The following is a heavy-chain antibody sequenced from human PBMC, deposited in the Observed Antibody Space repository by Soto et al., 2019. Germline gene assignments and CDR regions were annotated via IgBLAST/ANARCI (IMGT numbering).Heavy chain of an antibody. CDR2: MYYSGGT. Sequence: QVQLQESGPGLVKPSETLSLTCTVSGGSVSSGSYYWSWIRQPPGKGLEWIGYMYYSGGTHYNPSLKRPVTISVETFKNLFALRLSSVTAADAGVYIWAIKLGSAGIDYWGQGTLVTVSS. CDR3: AIKLGSAGIDY. J-gene: IGHJ4*02. D-gene: IGHD2-15*01. V-gene: IGHV4-61*01. CDR1: GGSVSSGSYY.